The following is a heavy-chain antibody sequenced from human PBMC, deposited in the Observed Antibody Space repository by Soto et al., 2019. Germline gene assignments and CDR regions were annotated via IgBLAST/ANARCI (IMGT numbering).Heavy chain of an antibody. D-gene: IGHD6-6*01. CDR3: ARKARYSSSSPFDY. Sequence: SVKVSCKASGGTFSSYAISWVRQAPGQGLEWMGGIVPIFGTANYAQKFQGRVTITADKSTSTAYMELSSLRSEDTAVYHCARKARYSSSSPFDYWGQGTLVTVSS. CDR1: GGTFSSYA. V-gene: IGHV1-69*06. J-gene: IGHJ4*02. CDR2: IVPIFGTA.